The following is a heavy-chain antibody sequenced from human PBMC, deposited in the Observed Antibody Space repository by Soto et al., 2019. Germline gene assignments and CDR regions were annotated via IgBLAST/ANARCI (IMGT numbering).Heavy chain of an antibody. CDR1: GYTSTNYY. V-gene: IGHV1-46*01. J-gene: IGHJ5*02. Sequence: ASVKVSCKASGYTSTNYYMHWVRQAPGQGLEWMGMINPSGDSATYAQKFRGRITMTRDTSTSTVYLDLSSLRSEDTAVYYCAGYYYHTSVPLDALRQVTLVTVSS. D-gene: IGHD3-22*01. CDR2: INPSGDSA. CDR3: AGYYYHTSVPLDA.